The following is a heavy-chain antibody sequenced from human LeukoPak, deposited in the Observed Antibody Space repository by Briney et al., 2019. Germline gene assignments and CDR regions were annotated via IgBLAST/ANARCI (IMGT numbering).Heavy chain of an antibody. CDR1: GYSISSGYY. CDR3: ARQPSVQQLVLVEFFGY. CDR2: IYHSGST. V-gene: IGHV4-38-2*01. D-gene: IGHD6-13*01. Sequence: NPSETLSPTCAVSGYSISSGYYWGWIRQPPGKGLEWIGSIYHSGSTYYNPSLKSRVTISVDTSKNQFSLKLSSVTAADTAVYYCARQPSVQQLVLVEFFGYWGQGTLVTVSS. J-gene: IGHJ4*02.